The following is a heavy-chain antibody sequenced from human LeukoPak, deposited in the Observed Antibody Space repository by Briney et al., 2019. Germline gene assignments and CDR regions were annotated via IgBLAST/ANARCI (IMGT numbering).Heavy chain of an antibody. CDR1: GFTFSSYA. D-gene: IGHD1-26*01. V-gene: IGHV3-30*04. CDR3: ARALRTYYYFDY. CDR2: ISYDGSNK. Sequence: HPGRSLRLSCAASGFTFSSYAMHWVRQAPGKGLEWVALISYDGSNKYHADSVKGRFTISRDNPKNTVYLQMNSLRAEDTAVYYCARALRTYYYFDYWGQGTLVTVSS. J-gene: IGHJ4*02.